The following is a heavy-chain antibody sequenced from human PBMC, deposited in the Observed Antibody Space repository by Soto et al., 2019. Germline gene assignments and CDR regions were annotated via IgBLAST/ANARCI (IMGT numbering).Heavy chain of an antibody. CDR3: ARAQYTGSYFDACDI. D-gene: IGHD1-26*01. J-gene: IGHJ3*02. CDR2: IWYDGSNK. Sequence: LRLSCAASGFPFSSYGMHWVRQAPGKGLDWVAVIWYDGSNKYYADPVKGRFTISRDNSKNTLYLQMSSLRVEDTAVYYCARAQYTGSYFDACDIWGQGTMVTVSS. V-gene: IGHV3-33*03. CDR1: GFPFSSYG.